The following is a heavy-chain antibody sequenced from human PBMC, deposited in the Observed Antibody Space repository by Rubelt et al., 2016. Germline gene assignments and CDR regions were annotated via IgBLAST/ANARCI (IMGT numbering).Heavy chain of an antibody. D-gene: IGHD2-15*01. J-gene: IGHJ4*02. V-gene: IGHV3-7*01. CDR1: GFMFSSYW. Sequence: VQVVESGGGVVPPGGSLTLSCSASGFMFSSYWMTWVRQAPGKGLERVANIKRDGSEKYYVDSVKGRFTISRDNAKNSLKLQRNSLRADDTAVYYCASGRSFDYWGQGTLVTVSS. CDR2: IKRDGSEK. CDR3: ASGRSFDY.